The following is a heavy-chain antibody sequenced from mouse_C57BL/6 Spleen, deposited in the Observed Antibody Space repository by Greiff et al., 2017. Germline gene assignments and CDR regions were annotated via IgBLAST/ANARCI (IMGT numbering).Heavy chain of an antibody. CDR3: ARSDYVLYYYAMDY. D-gene: IGHD2-4*01. Sequence: EVHLVESGGGLVKPGGSLKLSCAASGFTFSDYGMHWVRQAPEKGLEWVAYISSGSSTIYYADTVKGRFTISRDNAKNTLFLQMTSLRSEDTAMYYCARSDYVLYYYAMDYWGQGTSVTVSS. CDR2: ISSGSSTI. CDR1: GFTFSDYG. V-gene: IGHV5-17*01. J-gene: IGHJ4*01.